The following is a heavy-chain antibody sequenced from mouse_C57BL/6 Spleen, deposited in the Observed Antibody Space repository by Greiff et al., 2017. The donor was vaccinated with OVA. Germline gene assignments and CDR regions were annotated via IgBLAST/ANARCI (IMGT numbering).Heavy chain of an antibody. CDR2: IRNKANGYTT. CDR3: ARFYDYGLDY. CDR1: GFTFTDYY. D-gene: IGHD2-4*01. V-gene: IGHV7-3*01. Sequence: EVKLVESGGGLVQPGGSLSLSCAASGFTFTDYYMSWVRQPPGKALEWLGFIRNKANGYTTEYSASVKGRFTISRDNSQSILYLQMNALRAEDSATYYCARFYDYGLDYWGQGTTLTVSS. J-gene: IGHJ2*01.